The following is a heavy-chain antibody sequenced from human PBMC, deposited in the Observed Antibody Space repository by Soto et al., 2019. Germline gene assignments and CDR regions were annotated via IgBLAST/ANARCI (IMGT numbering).Heavy chain of an antibody. CDR3: ARANYDILTGYYWFDP. CDR2: IGTAGDT. D-gene: IGHD3-9*01. Sequence: GGSLRLSCAASGFTFSSYDMHWVRQATGKGLEWVSAIGTAGDTYYPGSVKGRFTISRENAKNSLYLQMNSLRAGDTAVYYCARANYDILTGYYWFDPCGQGTLVTVSS. V-gene: IGHV3-13*04. J-gene: IGHJ5*02. CDR1: GFTFSSYD.